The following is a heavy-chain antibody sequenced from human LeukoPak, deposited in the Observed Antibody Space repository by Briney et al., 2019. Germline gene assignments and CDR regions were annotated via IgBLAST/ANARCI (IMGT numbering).Heavy chain of an antibody. CDR1: GYSFTSYW. J-gene: IGHJ5*02. CDR2: IYPGDSDT. D-gene: IGHD6-13*01. Sequence: GESLKISCKGSGYSFTSYWIGWVRQMPGKGLEWMGIIYPGDSDTRYSPSFQGQVTISADKSISTAYLQWSSLKASDTAMYYCARRYSSSWYVRAYNWFDPWGEGTLVTVSS. CDR3: ARRYSSSWYVRAYNWFDP. V-gene: IGHV5-51*01.